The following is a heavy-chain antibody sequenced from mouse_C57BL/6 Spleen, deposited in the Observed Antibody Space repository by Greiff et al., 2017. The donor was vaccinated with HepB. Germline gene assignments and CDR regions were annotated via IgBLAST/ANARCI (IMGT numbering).Heavy chain of an antibody. CDR1: GFTFTDYY. CDR3: ARYYYGSSYDYAMDY. J-gene: IGHJ4*01. Sequence: EVQLMESGGGLVQPGGSLSLSCAASGFTFTDYYMSWVRQPPGKALEWLGFIRNKANGYTTEYSASVKGRFTISRDNSQSILYLQMNALRAEDSATYYCARYYYGSSYDYAMDYWGQGTSVTVSS. CDR2: IRNKANGYTT. V-gene: IGHV7-3*01. D-gene: IGHD1-1*01.